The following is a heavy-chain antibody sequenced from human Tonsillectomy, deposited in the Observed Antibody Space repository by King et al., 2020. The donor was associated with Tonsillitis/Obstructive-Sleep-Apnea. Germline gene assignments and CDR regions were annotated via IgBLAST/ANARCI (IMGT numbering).Heavy chain of an antibody. J-gene: IGHJ4*02. Sequence: QLVQSGAEVKKPGASVKVSCKASGYRFSSYGISWVRQAPGQGLEWMGWISVNNGNTNYAQKVQGRVIMTTDTSTSTAYMELRSLGSDDTAVYFCARNYGDPSPFFDYWGQGTLVTVSS. CDR1: GYRFSSYG. CDR2: ISVNNGNT. D-gene: IGHD4-17*01. CDR3: ARNYGDPSPFFDY. V-gene: IGHV1-18*01.